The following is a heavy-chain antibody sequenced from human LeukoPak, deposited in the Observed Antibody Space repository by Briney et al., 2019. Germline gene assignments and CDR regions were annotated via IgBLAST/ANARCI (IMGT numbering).Heavy chain of an antibody. Sequence: SETLSLTCAVYGGSFSGYYWSWIRQPPGKGLEWIGEINHSESTNYNPSLKSRVTISADTSKNQFSLKLSSVTAADTAVYYCAGHHPRNTVDFWGQGTLVTVSS. J-gene: IGHJ4*02. CDR3: AGHHPRNTVDF. CDR2: INHSEST. CDR1: GGSFSGYY. V-gene: IGHV4-34*01. D-gene: IGHD2/OR15-2a*01.